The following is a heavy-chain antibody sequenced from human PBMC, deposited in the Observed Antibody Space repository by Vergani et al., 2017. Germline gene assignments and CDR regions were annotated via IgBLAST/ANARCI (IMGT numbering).Heavy chain of an antibody. Sequence: QVQLQESGPGLVKASQTLTLTCSVSGDYVGSGGNYWSWVRQRPGMGLDWIGNIYYSGTIYYNPSLESRLTISLDTAENHLFLTLTSVTDADTAVYYCARQKDYYMDVWGKGATVTVS. CDR2: IYYSGTI. J-gene: IGHJ6*03. V-gene: IGHV4-31*03. CDR3: ARQKDYYMDV. CDR1: GDYVGSGGNY.